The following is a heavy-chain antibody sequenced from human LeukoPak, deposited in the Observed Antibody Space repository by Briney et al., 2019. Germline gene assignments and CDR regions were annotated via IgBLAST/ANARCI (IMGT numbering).Heavy chain of an antibody. D-gene: IGHD3-10*01. CDR3: ARGRGYYGPGSYYNLWFDY. Sequence: SETLSLTCTVFGGSISSYYWSWIRQPPGKGLEWIGYIYYSGSTNYNPSLKSRVTISVDTSKNQFSLKLSSVTAADTAVYYCARGRGYYGPGSYYNLWFDYWGQGTLVTVSS. V-gene: IGHV4-59*12. J-gene: IGHJ4*02. CDR2: IYYSGST. CDR1: GGSISSYY.